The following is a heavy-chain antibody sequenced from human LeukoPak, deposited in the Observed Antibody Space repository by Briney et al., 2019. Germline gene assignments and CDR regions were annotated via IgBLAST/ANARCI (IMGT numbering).Heavy chain of an antibody. V-gene: IGHV4-39*07. CDR3: ASEEGGSNRDY. Sequence: SETLSLTCTVSGGSISSSSYYWGWIRQPPGKGLEWIGSIYYSGSTYYNPSLKSRVTISVDTSKNQFSLKLSSVTAADTAVYYCASEEGGSNRDYWGQGTLVTVSS. CDR1: GGSISSSSYY. J-gene: IGHJ4*02. CDR2: IYYSGST. D-gene: IGHD1-26*01.